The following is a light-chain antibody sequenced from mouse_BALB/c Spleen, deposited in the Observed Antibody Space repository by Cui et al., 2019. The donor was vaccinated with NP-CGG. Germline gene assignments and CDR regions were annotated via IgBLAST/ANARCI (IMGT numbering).Light chain of an antibody. Sequence: QAVVTQESPLTTSPGETVTLTCRSSTGAVTTSNYANWVQEKPDHLFTGLIGGTKNRAPGIPARFSGSLIGDKAALTITGAQTEDKAIYFCALWYSNHWVFGGGTKLTVL. CDR2: GTK. V-gene: IGLV1*01. J-gene: IGLJ1*01. CDR3: ALWYSNHWV. CDR1: TGAVTTSNY.